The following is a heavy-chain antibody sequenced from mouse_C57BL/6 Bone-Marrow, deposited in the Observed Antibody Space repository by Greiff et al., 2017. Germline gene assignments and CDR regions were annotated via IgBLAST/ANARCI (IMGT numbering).Heavy chain of an antibody. CDR3: SSFDGNYFDF. CDR2: IDPEIGDT. Sequence: EVKLVESGAELVRPGASVKLSCTASGFNIKDDSIPWVKQRPEQGLEWIGWIDPEIGDTEYASKFQGKATITSDTSSNTAYLQRSSLTSEDTAVYYCSSFDGNYFDFWGQGTPPTVAS. J-gene: IGHJ2*01. V-gene: IGHV14-4*01. CDR1: GFNIKDDS. D-gene: IGHD2-3*01.